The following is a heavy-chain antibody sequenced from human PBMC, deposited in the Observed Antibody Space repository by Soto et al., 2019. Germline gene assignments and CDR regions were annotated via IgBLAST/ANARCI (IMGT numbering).Heavy chain of an antibody. J-gene: IGHJ1*01. V-gene: IGHV5-10-1*03. CDR1: GYSFTSYW. CDR3: ARHPGTHDVVVAATVYFQH. Sequence: EVQLVQSGAEVKKPGESLRISCKGSGYSFTSYWISWVRQMPGKGLEWMGRIDPSDSYTNYSPSFQGHVTISADKSISTAYLQWSSLKASDTAMYYCARHPGTHDVVVAATVYFQHWGQGTLVTVSS. CDR2: IDPSDSYT. D-gene: IGHD2-15*01.